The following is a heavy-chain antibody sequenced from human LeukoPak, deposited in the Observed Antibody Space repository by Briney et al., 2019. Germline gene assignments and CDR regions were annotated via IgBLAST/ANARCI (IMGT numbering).Heavy chain of an antibody. Sequence: SETLSLTRTVSGDSLHYVAYYWASIRQPPGTGLGWIRNFYYTGSTSYNASLKSRPTISLDTSENHFSLCLSSGTAADTGVYYCVSDRGRPGLAFDIWGRGTGVTVSS. CDR3: VSDRGRPGLAFDI. CDR1: GDSLHYVAYY. V-gene: IGHV4-39*02. J-gene: IGHJ3*02. D-gene: IGHD6-19*01. CDR2: FYYTGST.